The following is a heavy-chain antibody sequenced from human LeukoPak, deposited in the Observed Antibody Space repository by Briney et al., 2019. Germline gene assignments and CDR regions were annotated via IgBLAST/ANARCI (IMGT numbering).Heavy chain of an antibody. CDR2: INDSGRT. CDR3: ARRWNYGRNYYIDV. Sequence: SETLSLTCAVYGGSFSNYYWGWIRQTPGKGMEWIGEINDSGRTNYNPSLMSRVTVSVDTSKNQFSLRLTSVTATDTAVYYCARRWNYGRNYYIDVWGKGAAVSVSS. CDR1: GGSFSNYY. D-gene: IGHD1-7*01. V-gene: IGHV4-34*01. J-gene: IGHJ6*03.